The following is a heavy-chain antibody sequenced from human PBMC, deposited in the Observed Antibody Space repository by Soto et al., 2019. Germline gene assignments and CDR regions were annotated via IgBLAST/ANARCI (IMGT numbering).Heavy chain of an antibody. D-gene: IGHD6-19*01. CDR1: GFTFSSYG. V-gene: IGHV3-33*01. CDR2: IWYDGSNS. Sequence: GGSLRLSCAASGFTFSSYGMHWVRQAPGKGLEWVGVIWYDGSNSYYADSVKGRFTISRDDSKNSLYLQMNSLRAEDTAVYYCARLELYSSVWYSSYATPRKLRFDYWGQGTLVTVSS. CDR3: ARLELYSSVWYSSYATPRKLRFDY. J-gene: IGHJ4*02.